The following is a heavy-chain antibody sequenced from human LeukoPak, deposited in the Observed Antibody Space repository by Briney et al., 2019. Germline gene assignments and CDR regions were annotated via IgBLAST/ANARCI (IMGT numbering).Heavy chain of an antibody. CDR2: IYSGGST. D-gene: IGHD5-18*01. Sequence: GGSVRLSCAASGFTVSSNYMSWVRQAPGKGLEWVSVIYSGGSTYYADSVKGRFTISRDNSKNTLYLQMNSLRAEDTAVYYCAKSIYSYGLFDYWGQGTLVTVSS. CDR3: AKSIYSYGLFDY. V-gene: IGHV3-53*01. J-gene: IGHJ4*02. CDR1: GFTVSSNY.